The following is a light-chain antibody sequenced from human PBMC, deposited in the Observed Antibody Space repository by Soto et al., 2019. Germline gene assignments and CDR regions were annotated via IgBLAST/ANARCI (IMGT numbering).Light chain of an antibody. CDR3: QQLNSYPNT. V-gene: IGKV1-9*01. J-gene: IGKJ2*01. Sequence: DIQLTQSPSFLSASVGDRVTITCRASQGISSYLAWYQQKPGKAPKLLIYAASTLQSGVPSRFSGSRSGTEFTLTISNLQPEDFATYYCQQLNSYPNTFGQGTKLEIK. CDR1: QGISSY. CDR2: AAS.